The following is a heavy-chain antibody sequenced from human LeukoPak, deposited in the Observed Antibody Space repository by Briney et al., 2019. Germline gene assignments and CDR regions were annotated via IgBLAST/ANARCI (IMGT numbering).Heavy chain of an antibody. V-gene: IGHV3-7*01. CDR2: IKQDGSEK. D-gene: IGHD5-18*01. CDR3: ARHYTDTAMVFFWFDP. J-gene: IGHJ5*02. Sequence: GGSLRLSCAASGFTFSSYWMSWVRQAPGKGLERVANIKQDGSEKYYVDSVKGRFTISRDNAKNSLYLQMNSLRAEDTAVYYCARHYTDTAMVFFWFDPWGQGTLVTVSS. CDR1: GFTFSSYW.